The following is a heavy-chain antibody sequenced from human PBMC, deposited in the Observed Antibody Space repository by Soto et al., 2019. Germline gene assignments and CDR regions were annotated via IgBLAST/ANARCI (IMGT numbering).Heavy chain of an antibody. V-gene: IGHV3-21*01. D-gene: IGHD2-2*01. CDR3: AREDIVVVPAAIS. CDR2: ISSSSSYI. Sequence: GGSLRLSCAASGFTFSSYSMNWVRQAPGKGPEWVSSISSSSSYIYYADSVKGRFTISRDNAKNSLYLQMNSLRAEDTAVYYCAREDIVVVPAAISWGQGTMVTVSS. J-gene: IGHJ3*01. CDR1: GFTFSSYS.